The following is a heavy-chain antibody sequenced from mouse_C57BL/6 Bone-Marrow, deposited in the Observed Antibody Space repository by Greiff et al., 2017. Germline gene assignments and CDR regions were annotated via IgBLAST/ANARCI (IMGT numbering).Heavy chain of an antibody. CDR1: GYAFTNYL. J-gene: IGHJ4*01. V-gene: IGHV1-54*01. CDR3: AREGVVGYAMDY. D-gene: IGHD1-1*01. CDR2: INPGSGGP. Sequence: QVQLQQSGAELVRPGTSVKVSCKASGYAFTNYLIEWVKQRPGQGLEWIGEINPGSGGPNYNEKFKGKATLTAEKSSSTAYMQLSSLTSEDSAGYFCAREGVVGYAMDYWGQGTSVTVSS.